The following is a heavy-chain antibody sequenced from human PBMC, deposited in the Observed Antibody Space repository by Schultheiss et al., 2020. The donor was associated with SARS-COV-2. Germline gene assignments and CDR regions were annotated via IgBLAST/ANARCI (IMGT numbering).Heavy chain of an antibody. J-gene: IGHJ3*02. V-gene: IGHV3-30*18. CDR3: AKDSAGDN. D-gene: IGHD3-10*01. CDR1: GFTFSSFG. CDR2: ISYDGSNR. Sequence: GESLKISCATSGFTFSSFGIHWVRQAPGKGLEWVAVISYDGSNREYVDSVKGRFTISRDNSKNEVYLQMNGLRVEDTAVYYCAKDSAGDNWGRGTKVTVSS.